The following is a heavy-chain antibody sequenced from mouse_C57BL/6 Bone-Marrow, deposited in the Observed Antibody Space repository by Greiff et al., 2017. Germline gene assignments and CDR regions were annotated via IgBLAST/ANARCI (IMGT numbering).Heavy chain of an antibody. J-gene: IGHJ2*01. CDR3: APYYYGSSPFYFDY. D-gene: IGHD1-1*01. V-gene: IGHV1-64*01. Sequence: QVQLQQPGAELVKPGASVKLSCKASGYTFTSYWMHWVKQRPGQGLEWIGMIHPNSGSTNYNEKFKSKATLTVAKSSTTAYMQLSSLTSADSAVYYCAPYYYGSSPFYFDYWGKGTTLTVSS. CDR1: GYTFTSYW. CDR2: IHPNSGST.